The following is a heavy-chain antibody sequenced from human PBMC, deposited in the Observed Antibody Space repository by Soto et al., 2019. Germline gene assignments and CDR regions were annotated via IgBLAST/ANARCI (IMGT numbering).Heavy chain of an antibody. CDR2: IRGFSPYT. CDR3: ARDRGYDPHEYYYKAMDV. D-gene: IGHD3-22*01. CDR1: GFTFRTYT. V-gene: IGHV3-21*01. J-gene: IGHJ6*02. Sequence: GGSLRLSCISSGFTFRTYTMNWVRQAPGKGLEWVSGIRGFSPYTFYAESVKGRFTISRDNAKNSLYLQMNSLRAEDTAVYYCARDRGYDPHEYYYKAMDVWGQGTTVTVSS.